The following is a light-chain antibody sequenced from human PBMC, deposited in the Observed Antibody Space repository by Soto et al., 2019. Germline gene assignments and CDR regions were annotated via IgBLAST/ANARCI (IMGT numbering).Light chain of an antibody. V-gene: IGKV1-39*01. Sequence: DIQMTQSPSSLSASVGDRVTITCRASQSISSYLNWYQQKPGKAPKLLIYAASSLQSGVPSRFSGSGSGTDFTLTISSLQPEDFATYYCHLGVTFGPGTKVDIK. CDR2: AAS. CDR3: HLGVT. J-gene: IGKJ3*01. CDR1: QSISSY.